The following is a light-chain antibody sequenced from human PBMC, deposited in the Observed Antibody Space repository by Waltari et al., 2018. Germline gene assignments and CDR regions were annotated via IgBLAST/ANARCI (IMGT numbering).Light chain of an antibody. CDR2: WAS. CDR3: QQYYSTPT. CDR1: QSLLDSSNNKNS. V-gene: IGKV4-1*01. Sequence: DIVMTQSPDSLAVSLGERATIICKSSQSLLDSSNNKNSLAWYQQRPGQPPKLLIYWASTRESGVPDRFSGSGSGTDFTLTISSLQAEDVAVYYCQQYYSTPTFGGGTKVEIK. J-gene: IGKJ4*01.